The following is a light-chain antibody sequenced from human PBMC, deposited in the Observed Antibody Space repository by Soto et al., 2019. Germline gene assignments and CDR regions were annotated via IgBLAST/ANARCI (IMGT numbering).Light chain of an antibody. Sequence: DIQMTQSPSTLSRSVGDRVTITCRASQTISSCLAWYQQKPGKAPKLLIYKASTLKSGVPSRFSGSGSGTEFTLTISSLQPDDFATYYCQHYNSYLEAFGQGTKVDIK. V-gene: IGKV1-5*03. CDR2: KAS. J-gene: IGKJ1*01. CDR1: QTISSC. CDR3: QHYNSYLEA.